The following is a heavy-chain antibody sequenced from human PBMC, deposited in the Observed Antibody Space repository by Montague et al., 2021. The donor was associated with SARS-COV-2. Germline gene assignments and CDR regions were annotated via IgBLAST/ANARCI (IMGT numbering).Heavy chain of an antibody. CDR1: GGSISSSSYY. V-gene: IGHV4-39*07. J-gene: IGHJ6*02. CDR2: IYYSGST. D-gene: IGHD6-13*01. CDR3: ARVGRQQLVRLSGMDV. Sequence: SETLSLNCTVSGGSISSSSYYWGWIRQPPGKGLEWIGSIYYSGSTYYNPSLKSRVTISVDTSKNQFSLKLSSVTAADTAVYYCARVGRQQLVRLSGMDVWGQGTTVTVSS.